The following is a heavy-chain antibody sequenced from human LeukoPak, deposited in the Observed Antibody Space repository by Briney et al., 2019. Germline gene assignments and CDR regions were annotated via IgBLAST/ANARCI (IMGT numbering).Heavy chain of an antibody. V-gene: IGHV4-4*07. Sequence: SETLSLTCTVSGGSISSFYWSWVRQSAVKGLEWIGRVDTSGSTHYNPSLGGRVTMSLDTSKNQFSLNLRAVTVADTAVYYCARGLGGASYYMDVWGKGTTVTVSS. CDR2: VDTSGST. J-gene: IGHJ6*03. CDR1: GGSISSFY. D-gene: IGHD3-16*01. CDR3: ARGLGGASYYMDV.